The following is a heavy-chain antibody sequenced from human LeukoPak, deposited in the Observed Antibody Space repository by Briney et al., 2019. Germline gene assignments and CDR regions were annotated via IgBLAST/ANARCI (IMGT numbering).Heavy chain of an antibody. CDR1: GFTFSSYA. V-gene: IGHV3-23*01. CDR2: TSGSGGNT. J-gene: IGHJ4*02. D-gene: IGHD4-17*01. CDR3: ARRGESTNYGDYRFDS. Sequence: GGSLRLSCAASGFTFSSYAMSWVRQAPGKGLEWVSATSGSGGNTYYADSVKGRFTISRDNSKNTLYLQMNSLRAEDTAVYYCARRGESTNYGDYRFDSWGQGTLVTVSS.